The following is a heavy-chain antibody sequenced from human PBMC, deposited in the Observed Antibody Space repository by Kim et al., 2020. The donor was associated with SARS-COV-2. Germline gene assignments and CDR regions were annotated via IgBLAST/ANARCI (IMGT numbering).Heavy chain of an antibody. CDR2: ISWNSGSI. J-gene: IGHJ4*02. D-gene: IGHD7-27*01. CDR1: GFTFDDYA. V-gene: IGHV3-9*01. CDR3: AKDAGDEVY. Sequence: GGSLRLSCAASGFTFDDYAMHWVRQAPGKGLEWVSGISWNSGSIGYADSVKGRFTISRDNAKNSLYLQMNSLRAEDTALYYCAKDAGDEVYWGQGTLVTVSS.